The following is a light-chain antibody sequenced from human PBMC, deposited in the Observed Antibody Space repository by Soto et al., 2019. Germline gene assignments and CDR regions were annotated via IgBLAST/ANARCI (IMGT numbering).Light chain of an antibody. CDR1: RSNVGRNS. CDR3: AAWDDSLNAWV. J-gene: IGLJ3*02. V-gene: IGLV1-44*01. CDR2: SHD. Sequence: QSAVTQPPSASQTPGQRVTISCSGSRSNVGRNSVSWYQHVPGTAPKLLIYSHDQRPSGVPDRISASRSGTAASLAISGLRSEDEAFYCGAAWDDSLNAWVFGGGSKLTVL.